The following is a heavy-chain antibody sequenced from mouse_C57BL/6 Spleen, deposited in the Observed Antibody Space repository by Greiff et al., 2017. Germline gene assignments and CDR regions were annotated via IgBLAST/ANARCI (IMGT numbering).Heavy chain of an antibody. CDR3: ARSYGGSSYWYVDV. CDR2: IDPSDSYT. V-gene: IGHV1-59*01. Sequence: QVQLQQPGAELVRPGTSVKLSCKASGYTFTSYWMHWVKQRPGQGLEWIGVIDPSDSYTNYNQKFKGKATLTVDTSSSTAYMQLSSLTSEDSAVYYCARSYGGSSYWYVDVGGTGTTVTVSS. J-gene: IGHJ1*03. D-gene: IGHD1-1*01. CDR1: GYTFTSYW.